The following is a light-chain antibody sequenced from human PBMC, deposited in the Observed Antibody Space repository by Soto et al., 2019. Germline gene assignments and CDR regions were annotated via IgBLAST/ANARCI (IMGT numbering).Light chain of an antibody. CDR3: QQRANSPWT. Sequence: EVVLTQSPGTLSLSPGERATLSCRASQSVSSWSLAWFQQRPGQAPRLLINGASSRATGIPDRFSGSGSGTDFTLTISRLEPEDFVVYYCQQRANSPWTFGQGAKVDI. J-gene: IGKJ1*01. CDR2: GAS. V-gene: IGKV3-20*01. CDR1: QSVSSWS.